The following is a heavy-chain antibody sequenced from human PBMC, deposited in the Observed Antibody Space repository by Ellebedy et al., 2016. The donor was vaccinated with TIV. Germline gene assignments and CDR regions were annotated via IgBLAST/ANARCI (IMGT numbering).Heavy chain of an antibody. CDR1: GGSISSYY. CDR2: IYYSGST. V-gene: IGHV4-59*01. CDR3: ARGLWFGEARFDY. J-gene: IGHJ4*02. D-gene: IGHD3-10*01. Sequence: MPSETLSLTCTVSGGSISSYYWSWIRQPPGKGLEWIGYIYYSGSTNYNPSLKSRVTISVDTSKNQFSLKLSSVTAADTAVYYCARGLWFGEARFDYWGQGTLVTVSS.